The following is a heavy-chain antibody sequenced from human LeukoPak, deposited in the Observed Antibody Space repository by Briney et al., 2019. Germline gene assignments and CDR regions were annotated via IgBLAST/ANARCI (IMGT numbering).Heavy chain of an antibody. D-gene: IGHD4-11*01. CDR2: IKQDGSEK. CDR3: ARDLSSNYGPYFDY. CDR1: GFTFSSYW. J-gene: IGHJ4*02. V-gene: IGHV3-7*01. Sequence: GGSLRPSCAASGFTFSSYWMSWVRQAPGKGLEWVANIKQDGSEKYYVDSVKGRFTISRDNAKNSLYLQMNSLRAEDTAVYYCARDLSSNYGPYFDYWGQGTLVTVSS.